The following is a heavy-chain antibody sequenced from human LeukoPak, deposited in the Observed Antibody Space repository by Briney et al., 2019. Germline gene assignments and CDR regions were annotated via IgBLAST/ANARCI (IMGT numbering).Heavy chain of an antibody. D-gene: IGHD5-18*01. J-gene: IGHJ6*01. CDR3: ARLGYSYGDV. CDR2: IYTSGST. CDR1: GGSISSYY. Sequence: PSETLSLTCTVSGGSISSYYWSWIRQPPGKGLEWIGYIYTSGSTNYNPSLKSRVTISVDTSKNQFSLELDSVTAAGTAVYYCARLGYSYGDVWGKGATVTVSS. V-gene: IGHV4-4*09.